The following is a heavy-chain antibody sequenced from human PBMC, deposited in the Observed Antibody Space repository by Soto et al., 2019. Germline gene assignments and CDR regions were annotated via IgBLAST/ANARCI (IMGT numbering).Heavy chain of an antibody. CDR3: AKDGQWELLVREIPFDSSFDY. V-gene: IGHV3-23*01. Sequence: EVQLLESGGGLVQPGGSLRLSCAASGFTFSSYAMSWVRQAPGKGLEWVSAISGSGGSTYYADSVKGRFTISRDNSKNTLYQQMNSLRAEDTAVYYCAKDGQWELLVREIPFDSSFDYWGQGTLVTVSS. CDR2: ISGSGGST. CDR1: GFTFSSYA. J-gene: IGHJ4*02. D-gene: IGHD1-26*01.